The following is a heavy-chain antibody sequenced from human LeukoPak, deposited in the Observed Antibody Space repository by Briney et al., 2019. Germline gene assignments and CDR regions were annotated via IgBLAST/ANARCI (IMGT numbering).Heavy chain of an antibody. D-gene: IGHD3-16*02. J-gene: IGHJ6*02. CDR3: ARGPVPRLGELSPLYYDMDV. CDR2: INHSGST. CDR1: GGSISSGDYY. V-gene: IGHV4-39*07. Sequence: SETLSLTCTVSGGSISSGDYYWSWIRQPPGKGLEWIGEINHSGSTNYNPSLKSRVTISVDTSKNQFSLKLNSVTAADTAVYYCARGPVPRLGELSPLYYDMDVWGQGTTVTVSS.